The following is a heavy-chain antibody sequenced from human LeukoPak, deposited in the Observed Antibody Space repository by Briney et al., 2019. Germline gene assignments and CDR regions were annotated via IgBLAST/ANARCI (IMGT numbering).Heavy chain of an antibody. CDR3: AGGDYHGSESYANY. J-gene: IGHJ4*02. CDR2: INHGGSI. D-gene: IGHD3-10*01. CDR1: GGSFRGQY. Sequence: PSETLSLTCAVYGGSFRGQYWGWIRQPPGKGLEWIGEINHGGSISYNASLKSRVTISLDTSKNQFSLKLSSVTAADTAVYYCAGGDYHGSESYANYWGQGTLVTVSS. V-gene: IGHV4-34*01.